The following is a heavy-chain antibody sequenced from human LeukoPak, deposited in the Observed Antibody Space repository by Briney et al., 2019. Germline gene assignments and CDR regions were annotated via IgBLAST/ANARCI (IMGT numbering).Heavy chain of an antibody. CDR3: ARDRVAAPYHDAFDI. CDR1: GYTFTSYA. J-gene: IGHJ3*02. CDR2: INTNTGNP. Sequence: AASVKVSCKASGYTFTSYAMNWVRQAPGQGLEWMGWINTNTGNPTYAQGFTGRFVFSLDTSVSTAYLQISSLKAEDTAVYYCARDRVAAPYHDAFDIWGQGTMVTVSS. V-gene: IGHV7-4-1*02. D-gene: IGHD2-15*01.